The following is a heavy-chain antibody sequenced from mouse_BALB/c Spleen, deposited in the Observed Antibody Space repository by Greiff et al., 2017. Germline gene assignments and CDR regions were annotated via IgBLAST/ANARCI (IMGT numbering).Heavy chain of an antibody. J-gene: IGHJ4*01. D-gene: IGHD2-4*01. V-gene: IGHV1S41*01. Sequence: ELAKPGASVKMSCKASGYTFTSYWINWIKQRPGQGLEWIGRIAPGSGSTYYNEMFKGKATLTVDTSSSTAYIQLSSLSSEDSAVYFCARGDYLYAMDYWGQGTSVTVSS. CDR2: IAPGSGST. CDR1: GYTFTSYW. CDR3: ARGDYLYAMDY.